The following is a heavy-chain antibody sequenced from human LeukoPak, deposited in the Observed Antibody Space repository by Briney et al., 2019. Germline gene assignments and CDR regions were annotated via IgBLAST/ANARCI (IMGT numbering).Heavy chain of an antibody. J-gene: IGHJ3*02. CDR3: ASPGDYGDAFDI. Sequence: KASETLSLTCTVSGGSISSYYWSWIRQPPGKGLEWIGYTYYSGSTNYNPSLKSRVTISVDTSKNQFSLKLSSVTAADTAVYYCASPGDYGDAFDIWGQGTMVTVSS. CDR2: TYYSGST. V-gene: IGHV4-59*08. CDR1: GGSISSYY. D-gene: IGHD4/OR15-4a*01.